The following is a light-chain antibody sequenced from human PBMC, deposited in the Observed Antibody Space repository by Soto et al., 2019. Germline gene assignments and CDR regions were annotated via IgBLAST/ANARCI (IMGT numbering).Light chain of an antibody. Sequence: DIQMTQSPSTLSASVGDRLTITCRASQSINNWLAWFQQKPGKAPKLLIYKASSLESGVPSRFSGSGSGTEFTLTISSLQPDNFATYYCQQYNSYSWTFGQGTKVDIK. CDR3: QQYNSYSWT. V-gene: IGKV1-5*03. CDR2: KAS. CDR1: QSINNW. J-gene: IGKJ1*01.